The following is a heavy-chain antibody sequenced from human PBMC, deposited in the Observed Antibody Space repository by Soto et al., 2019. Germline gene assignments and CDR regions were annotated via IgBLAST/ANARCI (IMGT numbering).Heavy chain of an antibody. J-gene: IGHJ4*02. CDR3: AKDRYYDILTRPSGFDY. Sequence: GGSLRLSCAASGFTFSSYAMSWVRQAPGKGLEWVSAISGSGGSTYYADSVKGRFTISRDNSKNTLYLQMNSLRAEDTAVYYCAKDRYYDILTRPSGFDYWGQGTLVTVSS. V-gene: IGHV3-23*01. CDR1: GFTFSSYA. CDR2: ISGSGGST. D-gene: IGHD3-9*01.